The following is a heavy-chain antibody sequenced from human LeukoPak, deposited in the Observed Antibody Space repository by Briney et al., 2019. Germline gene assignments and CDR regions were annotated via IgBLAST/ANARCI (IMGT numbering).Heavy chain of an antibody. CDR3: ARGGRGLWFGELWDNWFDP. CDR2: IYYSGST. J-gene: IGHJ5*02. CDR1: GGSISSSSYY. Sequence: SETLSLTCTVSGGSISSSSYYWGWIRQPPGKGLEWIGSIYYSGSTYYNPSLKSRVTISVDTSKNQFSLKLSSVTAADTAVYYCARGGRGLWFGELWDNWFDPWGQGTLVTVSS. D-gene: IGHD3-10*01. V-gene: IGHV4-39*01.